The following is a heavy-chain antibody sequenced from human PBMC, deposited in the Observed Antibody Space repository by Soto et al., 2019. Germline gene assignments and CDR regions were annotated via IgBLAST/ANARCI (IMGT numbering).Heavy chain of an antibody. CDR3: ARDRRIFGVVIPNYYYYGMDV. J-gene: IGHJ6*02. CDR2: IYYSGST. D-gene: IGHD3-3*01. CDR1: VGSISSGDYY. V-gene: IGHV4-30-4*01. Sequence: PSATLSLTCTVSVGSISSGDYYWSWIRQPPGKGLEWIGYIYYSGSTYYNPSLKSRVTISVDTSKNQFSLKLSSVTAADTAVYYCARDRRIFGVVIPNYYYYGMDVWGQGTTVTVSS.